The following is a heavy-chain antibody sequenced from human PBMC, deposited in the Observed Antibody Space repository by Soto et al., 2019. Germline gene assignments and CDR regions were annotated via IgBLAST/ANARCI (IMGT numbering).Heavy chain of an antibody. CDR1: GFTFSSYG. D-gene: IGHD1-26*01. CDR3: AKDGLLRRRELLGDWFDP. Sequence: QVQLVESGGGVVQPGRSLRLSCAASGFTFSSYGMHWVRQAPGKGLEWVAVISYDGSNKYYADSVKGRFTISRDNSKNTLYLQMNSLRAEDTAVYYCAKDGLLRRRELLGDWFDPWGQGTLVTVSS. J-gene: IGHJ5*02. V-gene: IGHV3-30*18. CDR2: ISYDGSNK.